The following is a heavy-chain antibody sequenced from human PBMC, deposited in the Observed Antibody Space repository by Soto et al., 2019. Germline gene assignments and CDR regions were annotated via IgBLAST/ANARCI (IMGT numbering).Heavy chain of an antibody. Sequence: ASVKVSCKASGYSFKDHYMHWVRQAPGRGLEWVGIINPSGEHTNYAQQFRGRVAMTRDTSTSTAYMELRSLRSEDTAVYFCARISCKGGSCYFDFDHWGQGTLVTVS. J-gene: IGHJ4*02. CDR1: GYSFKDHY. CDR2: INPSGEHT. CDR3: ARISCKGGSCYFDFDH. V-gene: IGHV1-46*02. D-gene: IGHD2-15*01.